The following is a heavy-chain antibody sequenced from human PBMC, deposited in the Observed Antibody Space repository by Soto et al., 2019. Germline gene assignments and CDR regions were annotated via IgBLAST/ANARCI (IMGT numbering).Heavy chain of an antibody. Sequence: QVQLQESGPGLVKPSETLSLTCTVSGGSISSYYWSWIRQPPGKGLEWIGYIYYSGSTNCNPSLKSRVTISVDTSKNQFSLKLSSVTAADTDVYYCAIRYGASFDYWGQGTLVTVSS. CDR2: IYYSGST. D-gene: IGHD4-17*01. J-gene: IGHJ4*02. CDR3: AIRYGASFDY. CDR1: GGSISSYY. V-gene: IGHV4-59*01.